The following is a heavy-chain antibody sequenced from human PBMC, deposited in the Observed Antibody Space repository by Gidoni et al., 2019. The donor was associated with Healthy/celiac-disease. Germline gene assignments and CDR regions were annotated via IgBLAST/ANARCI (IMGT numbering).Heavy chain of an antibody. D-gene: IGHD2-2*01. CDR2: ISYDGSNK. CDR1: GFTSSSYG. Sequence: QVQLVESGGGVVQPGRSLRLSCAASGFTSSSYGMHWVRQAPGKGLEWVAVISYDGSNKYYADSVKGRFTISRDNSKNTLYLQMNSLRAEDTAVYYCARGGSTVYYGMDVWGQGTTVTVSS. J-gene: IGHJ6*02. V-gene: IGHV3-30*03. CDR3: ARGGSTVYYGMDV.